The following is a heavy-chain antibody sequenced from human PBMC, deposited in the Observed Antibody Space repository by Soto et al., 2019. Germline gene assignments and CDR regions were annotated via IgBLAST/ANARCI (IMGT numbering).Heavy chain of an antibody. D-gene: IGHD6-13*01. CDR2: INAGNGNT. V-gene: IGHV1-3*01. Sequence: QVQLVQSGAEVKKPGASVKVSCKASGYTFTSYAMHWVRQAPGQRLEWMGWINAGNGNTKYSQKFQGRVTITRDTPARTAYMELSSLRSEDTAVYYCARSEKVSSSWYGGGSDNWFDPWGQGTLVTVSS. J-gene: IGHJ5*02. CDR3: ARSEKVSSSWYGGGSDNWFDP. CDR1: GYTFTSYA.